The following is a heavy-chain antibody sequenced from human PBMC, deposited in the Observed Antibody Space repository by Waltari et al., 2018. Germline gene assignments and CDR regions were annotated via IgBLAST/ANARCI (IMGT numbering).Heavy chain of an antibody. J-gene: IGHJ4*02. CDR2: IIPILGTA. V-gene: IGHV1-69*08. D-gene: IGHD6-13*01. CDR1: GGTFSSYA. CDR3: ARSAAGTNYRFDY. Sequence: QVQLVQSGAEVKKPGSSVKVSCKASGGTFSSYAISWVRQAPGQGLEWMGRIIPILGTANYAQKFQGRVTITADKSTSTAYMELSSLRSEDTAVYYCARSAAGTNYRFDYWGQGTLVTVSS.